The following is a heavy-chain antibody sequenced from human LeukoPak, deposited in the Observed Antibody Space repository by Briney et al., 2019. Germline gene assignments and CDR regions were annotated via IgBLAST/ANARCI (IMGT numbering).Heavy chain of an antibody. CDR3: ARVSIYSSSANYFDY. V-gene: IGHV1-69*04. D-gene: IGHD6-6*01. CDR1: GGTFSSYA. J-gene: IGHJ4*02. CDR2: IIPILGIA. Sequence: SVKVSCKASGGTFSSYAISWVRQAPGQGLEWMGRIIPILGIANYAQKFQGRVTITTDESTSTAYMELSSLRSEDTAVYYCARVSIYSSSANYFDYWGQGTLVTVSS.